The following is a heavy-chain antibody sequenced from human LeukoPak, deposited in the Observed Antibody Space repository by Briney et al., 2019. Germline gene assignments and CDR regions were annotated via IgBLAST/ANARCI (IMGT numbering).Heavy chain of an antibody. Sequence: GGSLRLSCAASGFTFSTYGMHWVRQAPGKGPEWVAVISYDGSNKYYAESVKGRFTISRDNSKNTLYLQMNSLRVEDTAVYYCAKDEGHCSGGSCYRQDYWGQGTLVTVSS. CDR2: ISYDGSNK. CDR1: GFTFSTYG. CDR3: AKDEGHCSGGSCYRQDY. D-gene: IGHD2-15*01. J-gene: IGHJ4*02. V-gene: IGHV3-30*18.